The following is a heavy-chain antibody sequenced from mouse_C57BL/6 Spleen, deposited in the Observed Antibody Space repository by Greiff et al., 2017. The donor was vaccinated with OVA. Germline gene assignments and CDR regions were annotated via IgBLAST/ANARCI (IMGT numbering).Heavy chain of an antibody. CDR1: GYTFTSYW. CDR2: IDPSDSYT. CDR3: ALLRSGDWFAY. V-gene: IGHV1-59*01. Sequence: QVQLQQPGAELVRPGTSVKLSCKASGYTFTSYWMHWVKQRPGQGLEWIGVIDPSDSYTNYNQKFKGKATLTVDTSSSTAYMQLSSLTSEDSAVYYCALLRSGDWFAYWGQGTLVTVSA. J-gene: IGHJ3*01. D-gene: IGHD1-1*01.